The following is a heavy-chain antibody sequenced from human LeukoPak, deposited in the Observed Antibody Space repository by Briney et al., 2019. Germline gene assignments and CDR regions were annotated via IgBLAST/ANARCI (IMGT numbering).Heavy chain of an antibody. Sequence: SETLSLTCAVYGGSFSGYYWSWIRQPPGKGLEWIGEINHSGSTYYNPSLKSRVTISVDTSKNQFSLKLSSVTAADTAVYYCARESSSASYYFDYWGQGTLVTVSS. V-gene: IGHV4-34*01. J-gene: IGHJ4*02. D-gene: IGHD6-6*01. CDR1: GGSFSGYY. CDR2: INHSGST. CDR3: ARESSSASYYFDY.